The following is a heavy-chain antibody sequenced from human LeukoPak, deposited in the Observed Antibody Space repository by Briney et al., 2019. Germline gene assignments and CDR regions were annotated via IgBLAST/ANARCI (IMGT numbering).Heavy chain of an antibody. V-gene: IGHV3-33*01. CDR2: IWYDGSNK. CDR3: ARGQNGDPENYFEY. J-gene: IGHJ4*02. D-gene: IGHD4-17*01. Sequence: PGGSLRLSCAASGFTFSSYGMHWVRQAPGKGLEWVAVIWYDGSNKYYADSVKGRFTISRDNSKNTLYLQMNSLRAEDTAVYYCARGQNGDPENYFEYWGQGTLVTVSS. CDR1: GFTFSSYG.